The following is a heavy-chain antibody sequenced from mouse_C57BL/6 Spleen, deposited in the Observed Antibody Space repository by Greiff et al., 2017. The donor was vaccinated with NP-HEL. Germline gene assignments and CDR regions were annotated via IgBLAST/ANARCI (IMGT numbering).Heavy chain of an antibody. Sequence: EVQRVESGGGLVKPGGSLKLSCAASGFTFSSYAMSWVRQTPEKRLEWVATISDGGSYTYYPDNVKGRFTISRDNAKNNLYLQRSHLKSEDTAMYYCARAFTVVAPYWYFDVWGTGTTVTVSS. CDR1: GFTFSSYA. CDR2: ISDGGSYT. D-gene: IGHD1-1*01. CDR3: ARAFTVVAPYWYFDV. J-gene: IGHJ1*03. V-gene: IGHV5-4*01.